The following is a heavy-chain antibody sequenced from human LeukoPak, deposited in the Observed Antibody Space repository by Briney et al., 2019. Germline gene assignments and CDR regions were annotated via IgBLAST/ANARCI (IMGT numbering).Heavy chain of an antibody. J-gene: IGHJ3*02. Sequence: SETLSLTCTVSTHSVSTDYYWGWIRQSPGKGLEWIGYISYSGSTNYNPSLKSRVTISVDTSKDQFSLNLNSVTAADTAVYYCARDVRPLIHAFDIWGQGTVVTVSS. CDR2: ISYSGST. V-gene: IGHV4-61*01. CDR1: THSVSTDYY. CDR3: ARDVRPLIHAFDI.